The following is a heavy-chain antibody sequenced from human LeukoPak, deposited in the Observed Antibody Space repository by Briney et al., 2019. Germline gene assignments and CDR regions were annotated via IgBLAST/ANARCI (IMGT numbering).Heavy chain of an antibody. J-gene: IGHJ4*02. D-gene: IGHD3-22*01. Sequence: GGALRLSCAASGFTFDDYAMHWVRQAPGKGLEWVSLISGDGGSTYYADSVKGRFTISRDNSKNSLYLQMNSLRTEDTALYYCAKDFYYYDSSGYFSDYCGQGTLVTVSS. V-gene: IGHV3-43*02. CDR2: ISGDGGST. CDR1: GFTFDDYA. CDR3: AKDFYYYDSSGYFSDY.